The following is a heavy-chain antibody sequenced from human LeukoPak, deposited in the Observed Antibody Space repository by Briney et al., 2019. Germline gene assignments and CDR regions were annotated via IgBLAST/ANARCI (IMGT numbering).Heavy chain of an antibody. Sequence: GGSLRLSCAASGFIVNSYVMSWVRQAPGKGLEWVSLIRGSGGSTYYADSVRGRFTISRDNSKNTPYLQMNSLRAEDTAVYYCAKDMGYFTGMDVWGQGTTVTVSS. CDR3: AKDMGYFTGMDV. CDR2: IRGSGGST. CDR1: GFIVNSYV. D-gene: IGHD2-8*01. V-gene: IGHV3-23*01. J-gene: IGHJ6*02.